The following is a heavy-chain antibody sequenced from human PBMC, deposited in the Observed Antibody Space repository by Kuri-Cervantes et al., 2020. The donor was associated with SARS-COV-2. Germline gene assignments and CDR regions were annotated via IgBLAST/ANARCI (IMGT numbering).Heavy chain of an antibody. J-gene: IGHJ6*02. CDR3: ARDWGSGYSGGRGMDV. CDR1: EFTFSSYG. CDR2: IWSDGTNK. D-gene: IGHD3-3*01. V-gene: IGHV3-33*01. Sequence: GGSLRLSCAASEFTFSSYGMHWVRQAPGKGLEWVAVIWSDGTNKYYADSVKGRFTISRDNSKNTLYPQMNSLRAEDTAVYYCARDWGSGYSGGRGMDVWGQGTTVTVSS.